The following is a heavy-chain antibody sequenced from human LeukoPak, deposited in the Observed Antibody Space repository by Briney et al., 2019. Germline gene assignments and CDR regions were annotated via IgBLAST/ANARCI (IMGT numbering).Heavy chain of an antibody. CDR2: INHSGST. V-gene: IGHV4-34*01. Sequence: SETLSLTCAGYGGSFSGYYWIWIRQPPGKGLEWIGEINHSGSTNYNPSLKRRVTISVDTSKNQFSLKLSSVTAADTAVYYCARVEGDYELGYYYYYMDVWGKGTTVTVSS. CDR3: ARVEGDYELGYYYYYMDV. J-gene: IGHJ6*03. CDR1: GGSFSGYY. D-gene: IGHD4-17*01.